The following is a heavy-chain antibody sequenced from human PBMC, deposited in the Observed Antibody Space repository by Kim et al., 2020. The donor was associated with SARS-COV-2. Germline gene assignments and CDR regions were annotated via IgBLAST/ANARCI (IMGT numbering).Heavy chain of an antibody. Sequence: ASVKVSCKASGYTFTGYYMHWVRQAPGQGLEWMGWINPNSGGTNYAQKFQGRVTMTRDTSISTAYMELSRLRSYDTAVYYCARGSGDGYNYVDYWGQGTLVTVSS. CDR3: ARGSGDGYNYVDY. V-gene: IGHV1-2*02. J-gene: IGHJ4*02. D-gene: IGHD3-10*01. CDR1: GYTFTGYY. CDR2: INPNSGGT.